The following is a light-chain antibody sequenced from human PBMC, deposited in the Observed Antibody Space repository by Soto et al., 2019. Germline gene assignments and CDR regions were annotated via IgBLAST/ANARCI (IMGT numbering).Light chain of an antibody. J-gene: IGLJ2*01. CDR1: SSDVGGYNY. V-gene: IGLV2-14*01. CDR2: DVS. CDR3: SSYTSSSAV. Sequence: QSVLTQPASVSGSPGQSITISCTGTSSDVGGYNYVSWYPQHPGKAPTLLIYDVSNRPSAVSNRFSGSKSGNTASLTISGLQAEDEADYYCSSYTSSSAVFGGGTKVTVL.